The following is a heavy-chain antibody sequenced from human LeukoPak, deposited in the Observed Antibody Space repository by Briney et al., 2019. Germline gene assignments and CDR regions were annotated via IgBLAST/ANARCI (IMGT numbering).Heavy chain of an antibody. CDR3: AKAGFLDYFDY. J-gene: IGHJ4*02. V-gene: IGHV3-11*01. CDR2: ISSGGSTI. CDR1: GFTFSDYY. D-gene: IGHD3-3*01. Sequence: KPGGSLRLSCAVSGFTFSDYYMSWIRQAPGKGLEWVSYISSGGSTISHADSVKGRFTISRDNAENSLYLQMNSLRAEDTAVYYCAKAGFLDYFDYWGQGTLVTVSS.